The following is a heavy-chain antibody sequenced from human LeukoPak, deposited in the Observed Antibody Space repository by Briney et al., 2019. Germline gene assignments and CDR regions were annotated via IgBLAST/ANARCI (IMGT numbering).Heavy chain of an antibody. V-gene: IGHV3-33*01. CDR1: GFTFSSYG. CDR2: IWFDASND. D-gene: IGHD3-10*01. CDR3: AREGYYGSGSPPSLYFDY. Sequence: GGSLRLSCAASGFTFSSYGIHWVRQAPGKGLEWVAVIWFDASNDHFADSVKGRFTISRDNSRSTLYLQMNSLRPEDTAIYYCAREGYYGSGSPPSLYFDYWGQGTLVTVSS. J-gene: IGHJ4*02.